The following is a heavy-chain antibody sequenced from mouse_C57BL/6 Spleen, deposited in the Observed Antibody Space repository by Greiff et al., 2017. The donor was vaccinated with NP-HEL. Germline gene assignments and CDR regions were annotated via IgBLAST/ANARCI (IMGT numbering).Heavy chain of an antibody. CDR1: GYTFTGYY. Sequence: VQLKEPGPELVKPGASVKISCKASGYTFTGYYMNWVKQSPEKSLEWIGEINPSTGGTTYNQKFKAKATLTVDKSSSTAYMQLKSLTSEDSAVYYWARGGGRVAKEYWGQRTPGNGS. CDR3: ARGGGRVAKEY. CDR2: INPSTGGT. D-gene: IGHD1-3*01. J-gene: IGHJ4*01. V-gene: IGHV1-42*01.